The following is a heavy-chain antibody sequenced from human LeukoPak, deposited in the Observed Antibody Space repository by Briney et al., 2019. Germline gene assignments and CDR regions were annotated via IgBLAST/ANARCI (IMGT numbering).Heavy chain of an antibody. D-gene: IGHD6-13*01. CDR1: GFTFSSYG. J-gene: IGHJ4*02. CDR2: IWYDGSNK. Sequence: GRSLRLSCAASGFTFSSYGMHWVRQAPGKGLEWVAVIWYDGSNKYCADSVKGRFTISRDNSKNTLYLQMNSLRAEDTAVYYCARDLGIAAAGLDYWGQGTLVTVSS. V-gene: IGHV3-33*01. CDR3: ARDLGIAAAGLDY.